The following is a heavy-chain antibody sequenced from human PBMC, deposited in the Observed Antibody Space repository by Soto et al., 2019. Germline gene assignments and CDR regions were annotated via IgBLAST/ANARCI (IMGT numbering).Heavy chain of an antibody. CDR3: ARASTVTTIFDF. V-gene: IGHV4-34*01. J-gene: IGHJ4*02. Sequence: SETLSLTCAVYGGSFSGYYWSWIRQPPGKGLEWIGEINHSGSTNYNPSLKSRVTISVDTSKNQFSLKLSSVTAADTAVYYCARASTVTTIFDFWGQGTLVTVSS. CDR1: GGSFSGYY. CDR2: INHSGST. D-gene: IGHD4-17*01.